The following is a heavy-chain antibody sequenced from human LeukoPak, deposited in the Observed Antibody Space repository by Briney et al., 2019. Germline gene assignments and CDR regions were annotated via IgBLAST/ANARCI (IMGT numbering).Heavy chain of an antibody. J-gene: IGHJ4*02. V-gene: IGHV3-23*01. CDR2: IRGSGGST. D-gene: IGHD3-22*01. CDR3: AKEGRISMTAVVYVDY. Sequence: GGSLRLSCAASGFTFSSYAMSWVRQAPGKGLEWVSAIRGSGGSTYYADSVKGRFTIYRDNSKNTLYLQIDSLRAEDTDVYYCAKEGRISMTAVVYVDYWGQGTLVTVSS. CDR1: GFTFSSYA.